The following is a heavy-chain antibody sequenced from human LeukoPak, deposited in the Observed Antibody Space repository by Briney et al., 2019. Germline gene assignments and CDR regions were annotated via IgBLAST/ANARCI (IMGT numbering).Heavy chain of an antibody. CDR3: ARGLRYRNWFDP. D-gene: IGHD1-1*01. V-gene: IGHV4-34*01. Sequence: NPSETLSLTCAVYGGSFSGYYWSWIRQPPGKGLEWIGEINHSGSTNYNPSLKSRATISVDTSKNQFSLKLSSVTAADTAVYYCARGLRYRNWFDPWGQGTLVTVSS. CDR2: INHSGST. J-gene: IGHJ5*02. CDR1: GGSFSGYY.